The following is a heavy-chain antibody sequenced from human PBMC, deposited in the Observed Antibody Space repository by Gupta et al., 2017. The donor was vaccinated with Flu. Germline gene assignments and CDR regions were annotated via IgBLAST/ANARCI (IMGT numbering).Heavy chain of an antibody. CDR1: GGSISSYY. Sequence: QVQLQESGPGLVKPSETLSLTCTVSGGSISSYYWSWIRQPAGKGLEWIGRIYTSGSTNYNPSLKSRVTMSVDTSKNQFSLKLSSVTAADTAVYYCARVGVNSSSWYYYYGMDVWGQGTTVTVSS. CDR3: ARVGVNSSSWYYYYGMDV. V-gene: IGHV4-4*07. D-gene: IGHD6-13*01. CDR2: IYTSGST. J-gene: IGHJ6*02.